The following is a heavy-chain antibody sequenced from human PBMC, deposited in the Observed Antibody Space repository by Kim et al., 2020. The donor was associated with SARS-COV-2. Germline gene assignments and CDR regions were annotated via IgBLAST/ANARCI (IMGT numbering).Heavy chain of an antibody. V-gene: IGHV3-23*01. D-gene: IGHD3-10*01. J-gene: IGHJ4*02. CDR3: AKDSEMWFGELLYPTDY. Sequence: GGSLRLSCAASGFTFSSYAMSWVRQAPGKGLEWVSAISGSGGSTYYADSVKGRFTISRDNSKNTLYLQMNSLRAEDTAVYYCAKDSEMWFGELLYPTDYWGQGTLVTVSS. CDR1: GFTFSSYA. CDR2: ISGSGGST.